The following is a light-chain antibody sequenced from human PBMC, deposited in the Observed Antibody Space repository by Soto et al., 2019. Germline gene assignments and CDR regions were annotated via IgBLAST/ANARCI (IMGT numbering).Light chain of an antibody. CDR2: DTS. CDR1: QSVSNVY. CDR3: QQSGSSPRT. V-gene: IGKV3-20*01. Sequence: EIVLTQSPGTLSLSPGERATVSCRASQSVSNVYLAWYQQKPGQAPRLLIYDTSNRATGIPDRFSGSGSGTDFTLTISRLEPEDFAVYYCQQSGSSPRTFGQGTKLEIK. J-gene: IGKJ2*01.